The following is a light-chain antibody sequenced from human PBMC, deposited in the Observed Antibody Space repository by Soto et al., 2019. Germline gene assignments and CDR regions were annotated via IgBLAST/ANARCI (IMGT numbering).Light chain of an antibody. CDR1: QSISSW. J-gene: IGKJ1*01. CDR2: DAS. V-gene: IGKV1-5*01. Sequence: DIQMTQSPSTLSASVGDRVTITCRACQSISSWLAWYQQKPGKAPKLLIYDASSLESGVPSRFSGSGSGTEFTLTLSSLQPDDFATYYCQQYNSYPWTFGQGTKVEIK. CDR3: QQYNSYPWT.